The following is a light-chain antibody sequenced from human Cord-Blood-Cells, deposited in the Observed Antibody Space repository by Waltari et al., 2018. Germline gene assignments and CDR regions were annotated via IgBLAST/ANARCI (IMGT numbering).Light chain of an antibody. J-gene: IGKJ4*01. CDR3: QQYGSSPLT. Sequence: EIVLTQSPGTLSLSPGESATLSCRASQSVSISSLAWYQQKPGQAPRLLIYGASSRATGIPDRFSGSGSGTDFTLTISRLEPEDFAVYYCQQYGSSPLTFGGGTKVEIK. V-gene: IGKV3-20*01. CDR2: GAS. CDR1: QSVSISS.